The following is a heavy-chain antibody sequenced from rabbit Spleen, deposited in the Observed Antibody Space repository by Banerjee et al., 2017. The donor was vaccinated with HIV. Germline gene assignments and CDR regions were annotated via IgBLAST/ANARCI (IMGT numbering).Heavy chain of an antibody. J-gene: IGHJ6*01. CDR2: IDTGSSGFT. Sequence: QSLEESGGDLVKPGASLTLTCTASGVSFSSSSYMCWVRQAPGKGLEWIACIDTGSSGFTYFANWAKGRFTVSKTSSTTVTLHMTSLTAADTATYFCARDTSSSFSSYGMDLWGPGTLVTVS. CDR3: ARDTSSSFSSYGMDL. V-gene: IGHV1S40*01. CDR1: GVSFSSSSY. D-gene: IGHD1-1*01.